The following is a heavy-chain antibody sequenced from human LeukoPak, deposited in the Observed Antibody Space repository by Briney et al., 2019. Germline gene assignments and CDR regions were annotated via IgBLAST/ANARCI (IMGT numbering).Heavy chain of an antibody. CDR3: ARKENVYYYFDY. J-gene: IGHJ4*02. CDR1: GYSITSSSW. D-gene: IGHD3-10*01. V-gene: IGHV4-28*01. Sequence: TSDTLSLTCAVSGYSITSSSWWGWIRQPPGKGLEWIGYIYHSGTTYYNPSLQSRVTMSVDTSKNQFSLKLSSVTAVDTAVYYCARKENVYYYFDYWGQGTLVTVSS. CDR2: IYHSGTT.